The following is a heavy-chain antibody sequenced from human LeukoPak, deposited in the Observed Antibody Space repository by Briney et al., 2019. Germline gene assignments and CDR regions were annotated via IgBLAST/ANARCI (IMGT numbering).Heavy chain of an antibody. D-gene: IGHD6-13*01. J-gene: IGHJ5*02. CDR1: GGTFSSYA. CDR2: IIPIFGTA. V-gene: IGHV1-69*06. CDR3: ARGGLAAAGSVWFDP. Sequence: EASVKVSCKASGGTFSSYAISWVRQAPGQGLEWMGGIIPIFGTANYAQKFQGRVTITADKSTSTAHMELSSLRSEDTAVYYCARGGLAAAGSVWFDPWGQGTLVTVSS.